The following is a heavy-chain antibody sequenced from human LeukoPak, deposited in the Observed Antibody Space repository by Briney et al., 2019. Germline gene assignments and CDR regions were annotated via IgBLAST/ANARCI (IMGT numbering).Heavy chain of an antibody. CDR1: GYTFTSYD. J-gene: IGHJ4*02. D-gene: IGHD4-17*01. CDR2: MNPNSGNT. Sequence: ASVKVSCKASGYTFTSYDINWVRQATGQGLEWMGWMNPNSGNTGYAQKFQGRVTMTRNTSISTAYMELSSLRSEDTAVYYCARDPADRNDYGDYSDYWGQGTLVTVSS. V-gene: IGHV1-8*01. CDR3: ARDPADRNDYGDYSDY.